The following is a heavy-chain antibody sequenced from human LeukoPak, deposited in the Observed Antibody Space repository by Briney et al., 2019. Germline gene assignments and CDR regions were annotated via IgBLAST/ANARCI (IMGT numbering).Heavy chain of an antibody. CDR1: GYTFTSYG. J-gene: IGHJ4*02. V-gene: IGHV1-2*06. D-gene: IGHD7-27*01. CDR3: TADKKLGDFDY. Sequence: ASVKVSCKASGYTFTSYGISWVRQAPGQGLEWMGRINPNSGGTNYAQKFQGRVTMTRDTSISIGYMELSRLKSDDTAVYYCTADKKLGDFDYWGQGTLVTVSS. CDR2: INPNSGGT.